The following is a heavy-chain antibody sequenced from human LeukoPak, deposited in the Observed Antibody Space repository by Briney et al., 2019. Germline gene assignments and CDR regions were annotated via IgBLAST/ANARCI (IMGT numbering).Heavy chain of an antibody. D-gene: IGHD6-13*01. V-gene: IGHV4-59*01. J-gene: IGHJ4*02. CDR1: GGPISRDY. CDR3: ARDRPGDSSLDY. Sequence: SETLSLTCTVSGGPISRDYWSWIRQPPGKGLEWIGYIYYSGSTNYNPSLKSRVTISVDTSKNQFSLNLSSVTAADTAVYYCARDRPGDSSLDYWGQGTLVTVSS. CDR2: IYYSGST.